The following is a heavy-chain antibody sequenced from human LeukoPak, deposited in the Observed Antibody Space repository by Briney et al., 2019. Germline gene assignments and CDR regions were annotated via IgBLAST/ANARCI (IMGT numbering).Heavy chain of an antibody. D-gene: IGHD3-3*01. CDR3: AREDSSGFWSGYYIPGAFDI. CDR1: GYTFTSYD. CDR2: MNPNRGDT. Sequence: ASVKVSCKASGYTFTSYDIHWVRQATGQGLEWMGRMNPNRGDTDYAQKLQGRVTMTTDTSTSTAYMELRSLRSDDTAVYYCAREDSSGFWSGYYIPGAFDIWGQGTMVTVSS. V-gene: IGHV1-8*01. J-gene: IGHJ3*02.